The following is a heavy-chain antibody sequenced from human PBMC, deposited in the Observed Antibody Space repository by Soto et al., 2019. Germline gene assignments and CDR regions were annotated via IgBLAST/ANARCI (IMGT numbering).Heavy chain of an antibody. CDR1: GFTFSSYA. CDR3: ASRTSGWYFDY. D-gene: IGHD6-19*01. Sequence: GGSLRLSCTASGFTFSSYAMNWVRQAPGKGLEWVSVISGSGGSTYYADSVKGRFNISRDNSKNTLYLQMNSLRAEDTAVYYCASRTSGWYFDYWGQGTLVTVSS. V-gene: IGHV3-23*01. J-gene: IGHJ4*02. CDR2: ISGSGGST.